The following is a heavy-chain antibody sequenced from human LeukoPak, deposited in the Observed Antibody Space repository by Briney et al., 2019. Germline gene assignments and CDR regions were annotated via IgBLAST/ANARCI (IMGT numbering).Heavy chain of an antibody. CDR1: GGSISSGDYY. D-gene: IGHD3-3*01. CDR3: ARALLEWLPYGMDV. CDR2: IYYSGST. Sequence: PSQTLSLTCPVSGGSISSGDYYWSWIRQPPGKGLEWIGYIYYSGSTYYNPSLKSRVTISVDTSKNQFSLKLSSVTAADTAVYCCARALLEWLPYGMDVWGQGTTVTVSS. V-gene: IGHV4-30-4*01. J-gene: IGHJ6*02.